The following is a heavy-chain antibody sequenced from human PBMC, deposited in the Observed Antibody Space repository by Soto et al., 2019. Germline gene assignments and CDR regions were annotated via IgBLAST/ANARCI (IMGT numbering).Heavy chain of an antibody. D-gene: IGHD3-16*01. V-gene: IGHV3-11*05. J-gene: IGHJ3*02. Sequence: QVPLVESGGGLVKPGGSLRLSCAASGFTFSDYYMNWIRQAPGKGLEWVSYISSSRSYTNYADSVKGRFTISRDNAKNSLYLQINSLRAEDTAVYYCARVAYDAFDIWGQGTMVTVSS. CDR3: ARVAYDAFDI. CDR1: GFTFSDYY. CDR2: ISSSRSYT.